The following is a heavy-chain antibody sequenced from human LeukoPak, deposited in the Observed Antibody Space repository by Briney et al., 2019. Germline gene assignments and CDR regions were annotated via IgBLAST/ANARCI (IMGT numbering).Heavy chain of an antibody. CDR1: GGSISSGDYY. CDR3: ARELKAIFGVVITNWFDP. J-gene: IGHJ5*02. V-gene: IGHV4-30-4*01. D-gene: IGHD3-3*01. CDR2: IYYSGST. Sequence: SQTLSLTCTVSGGSISSGDYYWSWIRQPPGKGLEWIGYIYYSGSTYYNPSLKSRVTISVDTSKNQFSQKLSSVTAADTAVYYCARELKAIFGVVITNWFDPWGQGTLVTVSS.